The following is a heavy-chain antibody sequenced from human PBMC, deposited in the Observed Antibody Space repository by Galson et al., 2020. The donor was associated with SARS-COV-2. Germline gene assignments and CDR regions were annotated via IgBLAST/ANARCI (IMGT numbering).Heavy chain of an antibody. CDR2: IKHTESA. CDR1: AGSSKGFS. J-gene: IGHJ6*02. V-gene: IGHV4-34*01. Sequence: ETSATPSLTSAVTAGSSKGFSWSWIRQSPGKGLEWTGGIKHTESANYNPSPTSTDTTSNNTSKHQFSLKLTSVTASETGVYFCARGRIGVVPAPILGLGPYYEYYAMDVWGQGTTITVSS. D-gene: IGHD2-2*01. CDR3: ARGRIGVVPAPILGLGPYYEYYAMDV.